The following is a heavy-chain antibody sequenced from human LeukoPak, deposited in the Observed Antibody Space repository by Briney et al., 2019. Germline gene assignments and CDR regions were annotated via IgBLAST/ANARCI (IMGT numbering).Heavy chain of an antibody. D-gene: IGHD2-15*01. J-gene: IGHJ3*02. CDR2: IGGSGGST. CDR3: AKGIVVVVAATDAFDI. CDR1: GFTFSSYA. V-gene: IGHV3-23*01. Sequence: GGPLGLSCAASGFTFSSYAMSWVRQAPGKGLEWVSAIGGSGGSTYYADSVKGRFAISRDNSKNTLYLQMNSLRAEDTAVYYCAKGIVVVVAATDAFDIWGQGTMVTVSS.